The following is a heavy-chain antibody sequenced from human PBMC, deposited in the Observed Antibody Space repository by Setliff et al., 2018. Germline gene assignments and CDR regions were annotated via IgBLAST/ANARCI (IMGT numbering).Heavy chain of an antibody. CDR1: GGSVSRTVYY. J-gene: IGHJ4*02. CDR3: ARDGSSSWYAGMD. D-gene: IGHD6-13*01. CDR2: IYYSGST. V-gene: IGHV4-39*07. Sequence: PSETLSLTCSVAGGSVSRTVYYWGWVRQSPGKGPEWIGSIYYSGSTYYNPSLKSRVTISVDTSKNQFSLKLSSVTAADTAVYYCARDGSSSWYAGMDWGQGTLVTVSS.